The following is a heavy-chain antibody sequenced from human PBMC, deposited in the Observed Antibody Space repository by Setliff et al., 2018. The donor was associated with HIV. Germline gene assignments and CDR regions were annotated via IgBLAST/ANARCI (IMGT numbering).Heavy chain of an antibody. CDR3: ARGRKAVGDWFDP. Sequence: PSETLSLTCTVSGGSINYYYWNWIRQPAGKGLEWLGRIHSNGNTNFNPSLKSRINMSVDMSKNQASMKLTSVTAADTALYYCARGRKAVGDWFDPWGQGIQVTVSS. CDR1: GGSINYYY. J-gene: IGHJ5*02. CDR2: IHSNGNT. D-gene: IGHD1-26*01. V-gene: IGHV4-4*07.